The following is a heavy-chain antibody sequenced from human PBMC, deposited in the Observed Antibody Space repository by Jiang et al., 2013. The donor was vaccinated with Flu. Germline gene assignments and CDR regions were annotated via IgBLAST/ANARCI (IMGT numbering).Heavy chain of an antibody. CDR1: GFTVSSNY. CDR2: IYSGGST. Sequence: RLSCAASGFTVSSNYMSWVRQAPGKGLEWVSVIYSGGSTYYADSVKGRFTISRDNSKNTLYLQMNSLRAEDTAVYYCARVEAVAGTPWDYYYGMDVWGQGTTVTVSS. CDR3: ARVEAVAGTPWDYYYGMDV. J-gene: IGHJ6*02. D-gene: IGHD6-19*01. V-gene: IGHV3-66*01.